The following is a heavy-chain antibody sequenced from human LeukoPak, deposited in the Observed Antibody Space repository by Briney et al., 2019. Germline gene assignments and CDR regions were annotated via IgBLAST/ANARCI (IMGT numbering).Heavy chain of an antibody. CDR1: GGSFNGYY. CDR3: ARIEGWLQLDY. V-gene: IGHV4-34*01. Sequence: SETLSLTCAVYGGSFNGYYWSWIRQPPGKGLEWIGEINHSGSTNYNPSLKSRVTISVDTSKNQFSLKLSSVTAADTAVYYCARIEGWLQLDYWGQGTLVTVSS. D-gene: IGHD5-18*01. J-gene: IGHJ4*02. CDR2: INHSGST.